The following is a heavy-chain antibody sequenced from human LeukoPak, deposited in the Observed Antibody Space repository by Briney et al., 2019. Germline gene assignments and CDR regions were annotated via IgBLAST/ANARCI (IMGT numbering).Heavy chain of an antibody. CDR3: AREDGATPSLAL. V-gene: IGHV4-34*01. CDR2: INHSGST. CDR1: GGSFSGYY. Sequence: SETLSLTCAVYGGSFSGYYWSWIRQPPGKGLEWIGEINHSGSTNYNPSLKSRDTISVDTSKNQFSLKLSSVTAADTAVYYCAREDGATPSLALWGQGTLVTVSS. J-gene: IGHJ4*02. D-gene: IGHD5-12*01.